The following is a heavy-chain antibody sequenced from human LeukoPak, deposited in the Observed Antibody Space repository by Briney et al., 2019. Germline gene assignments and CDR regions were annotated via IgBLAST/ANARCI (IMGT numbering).Heavy chain of an antibody. D-gene: IGHD6-6*01. J-gene: IGHJ4*02. CDR1: GFTFSSYS. Sequence: GGSLRLSCAASGFTFSSYSMNWVRQAPGKGLEWVSSISSSSSHIYYADSVKGRFTISRDNAKNTLYLQMNSLRAEDTAVYYCARGRPGYWGQGTLVTVSS. V-gene: IGHV3-21*01. CDR3: ARGRPGY. CDR2: ISSSSSHI.